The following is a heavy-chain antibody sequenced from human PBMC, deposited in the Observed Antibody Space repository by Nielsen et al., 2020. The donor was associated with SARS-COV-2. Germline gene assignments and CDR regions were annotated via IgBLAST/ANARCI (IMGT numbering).Heavy chain of an antibody. V-gene: IGHV4-59*01. CDR3: ARVDYYYDFVDYYSYMDV. J-gene: IGHJ6*03. Sequence: WIRQPPGKGLGWIGYIYYSGSTNYNRSVKRRVTISVDTSKNQFSLKLSSVTAADTAVYYCARVDYYYDFVDYYSYMDVWGKGTPVTVSS. CDR2: IYYSGST. D-gene: IGHD3-22*01.